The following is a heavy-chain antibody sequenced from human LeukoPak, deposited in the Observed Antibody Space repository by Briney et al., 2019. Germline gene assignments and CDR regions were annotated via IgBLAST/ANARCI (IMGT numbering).Heavy chain of an antibody. CDR3: ARYSSSSRGNWFDP. D-gene: IGHD6-6*01. J-gene: IGHJ5*02. Sequence: ASVKVSFKASGYTFTGYYMHWVRQAPGQGLEWMGWINPNSGGTNYAQKFQGRVTMTRDTSISTAYMELSRLRSDDTAVYYCARYSSSSRGNWFDPWGQGTLVTVSS. CDR2: INPNSGGT. V-gene: IGHV1-2*02. CDR1: GYTFTGYY.